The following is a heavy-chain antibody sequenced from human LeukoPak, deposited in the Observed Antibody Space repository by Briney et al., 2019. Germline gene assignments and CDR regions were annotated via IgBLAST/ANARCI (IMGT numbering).Heavy chain of an antibody. D-gene: IGHD6-13*01. CDR2: IWYDGSNK. J-gene: IGHJ4*02. V-gene: IGHV3-33*01. CDR3: ARAGVAAAGPRTPYYFDY. CDR1: GFTFSSYG. Sequence: GRSLRLSCAASGFTFSSYGMHWVRQAPGKGLEWVAVIWYDGSNKYYADSVKGRFTISRDNSKNTLYLQMNSLRAEDTAVYYCARAGVAAAGPRTPYYFDYWGQGTLVTVSS.